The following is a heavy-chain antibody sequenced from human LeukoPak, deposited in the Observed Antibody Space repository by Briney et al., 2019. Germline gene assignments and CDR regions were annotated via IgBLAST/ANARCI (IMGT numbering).Heavy chain of an antibody. V-gene: IGHV3-7*03. Sequence: GGSLRLSCAASGFMFSGYWMTWVRQDPGKGLEWVASIKGDGTETSYVTSVRGRFTISRDNAKNSLYLQMNNLRVEDTAVYYCAREEVKSFDNWGQGTLVTVSS. CDR3: AREEVKSFDN. CDR2: IKGDGTET. CDR1: GFMFSGYW. J-gene: IGHJ5*02.